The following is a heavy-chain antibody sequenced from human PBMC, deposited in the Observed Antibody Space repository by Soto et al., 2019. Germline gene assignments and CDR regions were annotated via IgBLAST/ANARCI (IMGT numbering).Heavy chain of an antibody. J-gene: IGHJ5*02. Sequence: ASVKVSCKASGGTFSSYTISWVRQAPGQGLEWMGRIIPILGIANYAQKFQGRVTITADESTSTAYMELSSLRSEDTAVYYCAVDLGYCSSTSCYAEYFWFDPWGQGTLVTVSS. CDR2: IIPILGIA. D-gene: IGHD2-2*01. CDR3: AVDLGYCSSTSCYAEYFWFDP. V-gene: IGHV1-69*02. CDR1: GGTFSSYT.